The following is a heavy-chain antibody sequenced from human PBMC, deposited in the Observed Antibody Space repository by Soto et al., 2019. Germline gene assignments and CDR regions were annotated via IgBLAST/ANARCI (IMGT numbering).Heavy chain of an antibody. D-gene: IGHD2-2*01. CDR1: GVSISSGDYS. J-gene: IGHJ6*02. Sequence: PSETLSLTCAVSGVSISSGDYSWSWIRKPPGKGLEWIGYIYHSGSTYYNPSLKSRVTISVDRSKNQFSLKLSSVTAADTAVYYCGRQPGHCGSTTCFGYYSVDVWGQGTTVTVSS. CDR2: IYHSGST. CDR3: GRQPGHCGSTTCFGYYSVDV. V-gene: IGHV4-30-2*01.